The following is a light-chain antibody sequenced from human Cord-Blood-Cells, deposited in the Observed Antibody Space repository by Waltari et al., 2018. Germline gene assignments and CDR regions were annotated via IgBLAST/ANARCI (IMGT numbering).Light chain of an antibody. J-gene: IGKJ3*01. CDR2: WAS. Sequence: DIVMTQSPDSLAVSLGERATIHCKSSQSVLYSSNNKNYLAWYQQKPGQPPKLLIYWASTREAGVPDRFRGSVSGADFTLTISSLQAEDVAVYYCQQYYSTPVTFGPGTKVDIK. CDR3: QQYYSTPVT. CDR1: QSVLYSSNNKNY. V-gene: IGKV4-1*01.